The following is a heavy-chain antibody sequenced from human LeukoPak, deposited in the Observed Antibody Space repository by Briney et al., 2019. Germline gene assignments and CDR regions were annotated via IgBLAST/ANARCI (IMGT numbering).Heavy chain of an antibody. CDR2: INHSGST. CDR1: GGSFSGYY. CDR3: ARQGAARRYYYYYMDV. Sequence: PSETLSLTCAVYGGSFSGYYWSWIRQPPGKGLEWIGEINHSGSTNYNPSLKSRVTISVDTSKNQFSLKLSSVTAADTAVYYCARQGAARRYYYYYMDVWCKVTTVTVFS. J-gene: IGHJ6*03. D-gene: IGHD6-6*01. V-gene: IGHV4-34*01.